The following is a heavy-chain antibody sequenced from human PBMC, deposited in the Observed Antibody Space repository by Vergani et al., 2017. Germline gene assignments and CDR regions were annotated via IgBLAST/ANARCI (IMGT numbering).Heavy chain of an antibody. Sequence: QVQLQESGPGLVKPSQTLSLTCTVSGGSISSGSYYWSWIRQPAGKGLEWIGRIYTSGSTNYNPSLKSRVTISVDTSKNQFSLKLSSVTAADTAVYYCARAGRGIAARPFDPWGQGILVTVSS. D-gene: IGHD6-6*01. V-gene: IGHV4-61*02. CDR1: GGSISSGSYY. CDR3: ARAGRGIAARPFDP. J-gene: IGHJ5*02. CDR2: IYTSGST.